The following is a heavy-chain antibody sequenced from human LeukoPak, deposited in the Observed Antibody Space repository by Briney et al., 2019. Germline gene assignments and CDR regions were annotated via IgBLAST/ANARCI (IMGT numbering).Heavy chain of an antibody. V-gene: IGHV4-59*08. CDR3: ARHLRYCSGGTCYSSDAFDI. Sequence: SETLSLTCTVSGGSISTYYWSWIRQPPGEGLEWIGYISDSGSTNYNPSLQSRITISVDTSKNQFSLKLSSVTAADTAVYYCARHLRYCSGGTCYSSDAFDIWGRGTMVTVSS. J-gene: IGHJ3*02. D-gene: IGHD2-15*01. CDR1: GGSISTYY. CDR2: ISDSGST.